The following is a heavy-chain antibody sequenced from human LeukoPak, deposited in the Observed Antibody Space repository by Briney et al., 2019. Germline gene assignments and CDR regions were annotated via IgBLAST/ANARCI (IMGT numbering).Heavy chain of an antibody. J-gene: IGHJ4*02. CDR3: ARNPSREPAPPGYFDY. CDR1: GGSISSGGYY. D-gene: IGHD1-14*01. V-gene: IGHV4-31*03. Sequence: SQTLSLTCTVSGGSISSGGYYWSWIRQHPGKGLAWIGYIYYSGSTYYTPSPRSRVTISADTSKNQFSLKLSSVTAADTAVYYCARNPSREPAPPGYFDYWGQGTLVTVSS. CDR2: IYYSGST.